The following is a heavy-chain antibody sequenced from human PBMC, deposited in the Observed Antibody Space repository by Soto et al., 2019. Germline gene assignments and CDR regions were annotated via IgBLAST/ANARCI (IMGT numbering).Heavy chain of an antibody. J-gene: IGHJ6*02. D-gene: IGHD5-18*01. CDR3: ARLVGTAMVTYYYGMDV. CDR2: IYPGDSDT. V-gene: IGHV5-51*01. Sequence: GEALKISCKGSGYSFTSYWIGWVRQMPGKGLEWMGIIYPGDSDTRYSPSFQGQVTISADKSISTAYLQWSSLKASDTAMYYCARLVGTAMVTYYYGMDVWGQGTTVTVSS. CDR1: GYSFTSYW.